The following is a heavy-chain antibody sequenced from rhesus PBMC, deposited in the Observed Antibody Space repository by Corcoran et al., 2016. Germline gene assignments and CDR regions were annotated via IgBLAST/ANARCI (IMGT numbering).Heavy chain of an antibody. CDR1: GGSISDDYY. CDR2: IYGSGGGT. CDR3: ARDRGSGWPGFDY. V-gene: IGHV4-106*01. D-gene: IGHD6-31*01. J-gene: IGHJ4*01. Sequence: QLQLQESGPGLVKPSETLSLTCAVSGGSISDDYYWSWIRQPPGKGLEWIGYIYGSGGGTNYNPSLKNRCTISIDTSTNQFSLKLRSVTAADTAVYYCARDRGSGWPGFDYWGQGVLVTVSS.